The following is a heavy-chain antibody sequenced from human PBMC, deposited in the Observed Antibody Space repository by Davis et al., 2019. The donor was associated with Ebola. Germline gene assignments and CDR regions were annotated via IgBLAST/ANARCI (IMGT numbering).Heavy chain of an antibody. J-gene: IGHJ4*02. CDR2: INPSGGST. Sequence: ASVKVSCKASGYTFTSYYMHWVRQAPGQGLEWMGIINPSGGSTSYAQKFQGRVTMTRDTSTSTVYMELSSLRSEDTAVYYCARGVIPMITFGGVRAFDYWGQGTLVTVSS. D-gene: IGHD3-16*01. V-gene: IGHV1-46*01. CDR1: GYTFTSYY. CDR3: ARGVIPMITFGGVRAFDY.